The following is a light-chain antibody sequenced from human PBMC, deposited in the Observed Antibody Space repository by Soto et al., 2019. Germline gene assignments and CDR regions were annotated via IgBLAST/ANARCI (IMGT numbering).Light chain of an antibody. V-gene: IGKV3-15*01. CDR3: QQYNNWPPGT. CDR2: GAS. J-gene: IGKJ4*01. Sequence: LTQSPGTLSXXXXXGAXXXGSASQSVSSNYLAWYQQKPGQAPRLLIYGASTRATGIPARFSGSGSGTEFTLTISSLQSEDFAVYYCQQYNNWPPGTFGGGTKVDIK. CDR1: QSVSSN.